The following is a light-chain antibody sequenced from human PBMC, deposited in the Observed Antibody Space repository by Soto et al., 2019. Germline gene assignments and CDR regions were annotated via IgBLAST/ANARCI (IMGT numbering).Light chain of an antibody. J-gene: IGKJ5*01. CDR1: QDINTY. Sequence: DIQLTQSPAFLSASVGDRVTNTCRASQDINTYLAWYQQKPGKAPKLLIFAASTLQNGVPSRFSGSGSGTEFTVTITSLQPEDFATYYCQQRKSYPITFGQGTRLEIK. CDR2: AAS. CDR3: QQRKSYPIT. V-gene: IGKV1-9*01.